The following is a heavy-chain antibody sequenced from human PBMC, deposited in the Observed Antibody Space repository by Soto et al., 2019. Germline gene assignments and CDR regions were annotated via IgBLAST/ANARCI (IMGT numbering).Heavy chain of an antibody. J-gene: IGHJ4*02. V-gene: IGHV4-30-4*01. CDR1: GGSISSGDYY. D-gene: IGHD3-16*02. CDR3: ARDSRNYDYVWGSYRYDYFDY. CDR2: IYYSGST. Sequence: PSETLSLTCTVSGGSISSGDYYWSWIRQPPGKGLEWIGYIYYSGSTYYNPSLKSRVTISVDTSKNQFSLKLSSVTAADTAVYYCARDSRNYDYVWGSYRYDYFDYWGQGTLVTVSS.